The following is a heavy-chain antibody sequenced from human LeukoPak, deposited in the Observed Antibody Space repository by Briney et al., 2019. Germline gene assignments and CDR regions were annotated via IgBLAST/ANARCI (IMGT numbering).Heavy chain of an antibody. D-gene: IGHD6-19*01. CDR2: IYYSGST. CDR3: AKNSSGSGFDV. Sequence: SETLSLTCAVSGYSISSSDYWGWIRQPPGKGLEWIASIYYSGSTHYNPSLKSRVTISVDTSKRQFSLNVNSVTAADTAIYYCAKNSSGSGFDVWGQGPMVTVSS. CDR1: GYSISSSDY. J-gene: IGHJ3*01. V-gene: IGHV4-38-2*01.